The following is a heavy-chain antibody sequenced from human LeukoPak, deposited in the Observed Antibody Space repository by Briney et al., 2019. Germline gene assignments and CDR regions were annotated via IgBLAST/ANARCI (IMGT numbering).Heavy chain of an antibody. Sequence: ASVKVSCKASGYTFTVYYMHWVRQAPGHGLEWVGMINPSGGTTSYARKFQGRLTMTRDTSTSTVYMELSSLKSEDTAVYYCARVGSYYSDRVLDYWGQGTLVTVSS. D-gene: IGHD3-9*01. CDR3: ARVGSYYSDRVLDY. CDR2: INPSGGTT. V-gene: IGHV1-46*01. J-gene: IGHJ4*02. CDR1: GYTFTVYY.